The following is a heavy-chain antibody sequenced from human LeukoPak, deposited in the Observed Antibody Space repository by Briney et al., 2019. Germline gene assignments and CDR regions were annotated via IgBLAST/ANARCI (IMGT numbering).Heavy chain of an antibody. J-gene: IGHJ3*02. CDR1: GFTFSSYG. D-gene: IGHD6-13*01. Sequence: PGGSLRLSCAASGFTFSSYGMHWVRQAPGKGLEWVAVIWYDGSNKYYADSVKGRFTISRDNSKNTLYLQMNSLRAEDTAVYYCARDRQRAAAGMGAFDIWGQGTMVTVSS. CDR2: IWYDGSNK. V-gene: IGHV3-33*01. CDR3: ARDRQRAAAGMGAFDI.